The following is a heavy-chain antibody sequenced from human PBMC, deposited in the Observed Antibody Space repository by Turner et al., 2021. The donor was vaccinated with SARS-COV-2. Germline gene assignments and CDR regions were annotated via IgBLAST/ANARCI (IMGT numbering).Heavy chain of an antibody. CDR2: MSEYVSNE. D-gene: IGHD1-26*01. J-gene: IGHJ4*02. CDR1: GFTFSTYA. V-gene: IGHV3-30*01. Sequence: QLVSSGGGVVQPGRCLRPSCAAAGFTFSTYAMHWLRQAPGKGREGVAVMSEYVSNEYSADSLKGRFTISIDNSKNTLYLQMISLRAEDTAVYYCASARGGSYVGGFDYWGQGTLVIVSS. CDR3: ASARGGSYVGGFDY.